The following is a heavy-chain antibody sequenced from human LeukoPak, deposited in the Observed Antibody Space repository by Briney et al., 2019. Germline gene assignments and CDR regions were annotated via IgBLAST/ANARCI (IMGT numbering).Heavy chain of an antibody. CDR1: GGSFSGYY. D-gene: IGHD3-9*01. CDR2: INHSGST. V-gene: IGHV4-34*01. CDR3: ARSATILGEFDY. J-gene: IGHJ4*02. Sequence: PSETLSLTCAVYGGSFSGYYWSWIRQPPGKGLEWIGEINHSGSTNYNPSLKSRVTISVNTSKNQFSLKLSSVTAADTAVYYCARSATILGEFDYWGQGTLVTVSS.